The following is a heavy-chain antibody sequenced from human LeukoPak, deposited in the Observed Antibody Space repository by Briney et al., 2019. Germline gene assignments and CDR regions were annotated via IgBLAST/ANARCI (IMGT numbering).Heavy chain of an antibody. CDR1: GGTFSSYA. D-gene: IGHD5-18*01. CDR3: ARALGTAMVTAAFDI. J-gene: IGHJ3*02. V-gene: IGHV1-69*13. CDR2: IIPIFGTA. Sequence: ASVKVSGKASGGTFSSYAISWVRQAPGQGLEWMGGIIPIFGTANYAQKFQGRVTITADESTSTAYMELSSLRSEDTAVYYCARALGTAMVTAAFDIWGQGTMVTVSS.